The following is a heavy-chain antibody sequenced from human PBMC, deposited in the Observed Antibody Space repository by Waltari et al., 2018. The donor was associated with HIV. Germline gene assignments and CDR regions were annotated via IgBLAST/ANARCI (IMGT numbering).Heavy chain of an antibody. CDR1: GGTFRSSA. D-gene: IGHD3-3*01. CDR3: ARDRFLEWLFAFDY. V-gene: IGHV1-69*04. J-gene: IGHJ4*02. CDR2: ISPILGIA. Sequence: QVQLVQSGAEVKKPGSSVKVSCKASGGTFRSSAISWVRQAPGQGLEWMGRISPILGIANYAQKFQGRVTITADKSTSTAYMELSSLRSEDTAVYYCARDRFLEWLFAFDYWGQGTLVTVSS.